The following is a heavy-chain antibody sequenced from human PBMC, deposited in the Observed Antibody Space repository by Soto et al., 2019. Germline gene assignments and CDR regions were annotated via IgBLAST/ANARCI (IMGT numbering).Heavy chain of an antibody. CDR2: ISGYNGNT. D-gene: IGHD3-22*01. CDR3: ARSPYSSGYYYAIDY. CDR1: GYTFTSYG. Sequence: ASVKVSCKASGYTFTSYGISWVRQAPGQGLEWMGWISGYNGNTNLAQKLQGRVTMTTDTPTSTAFMELRSLRSEDTAVYYCARSPYSSGYYYAIDYWGQGTQVTVAS. V-gene: IGHV1-18*01. J-gene: IGHJ4*02.